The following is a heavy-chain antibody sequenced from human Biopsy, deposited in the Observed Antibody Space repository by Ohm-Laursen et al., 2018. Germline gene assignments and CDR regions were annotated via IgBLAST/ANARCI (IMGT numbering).Heavy chain of an antibody. CDR1: GFSVSSYD. J-gene: IGHJ4*02. CDR3: ARRGSGGRSFDY. CDR2: ISNSGNT. Sequence: LRLSCAASGFSVSSYDMNWVRQAPGKGLEWIGFISNSGNTNYNPSLKSRVTISADTSKNQFSLKPGSVTVADTAVFYCARRGSGGRSFDYWGQGSLVTVSS. V-gene: IGHV4-59*08. D-gene: IGHD2-15*01.